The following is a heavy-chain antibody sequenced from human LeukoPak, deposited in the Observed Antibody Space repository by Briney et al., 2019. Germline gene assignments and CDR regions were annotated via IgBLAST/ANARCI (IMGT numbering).Heavy chain of an antibody. CDR3: ARGSGWYVIDY. V-gene: IGHV3-33*01. J-gene: IGHJ4*02. CDR1: GFTFSSSG. Sequence: PGGSLRLSCAASGFTFSSSGMHWVRQAPGKGLDWAAVIWYDGSNKYYADSVKGRFTISRDNSKNTLYLQMNSLRAEDTAVYYCARGSGWYVIDYWGQGTLVTVSS. D-gene: IGHD6-19*01. CDR2: IWYDGSNK.